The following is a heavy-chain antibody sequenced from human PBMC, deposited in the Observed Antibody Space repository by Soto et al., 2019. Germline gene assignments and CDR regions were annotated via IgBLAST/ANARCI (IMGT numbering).Heavy chain of an antibody. D-gene: IGHD4-17*01. J-gene: IGHJ3*02. CDR3: ARHTTVTTQADAFDI. CDR2: IYYSGST. Sequence: QVQLQESGPGLVKPSQTLSLTCTVSGGSISSGGYYWSWIRQHPGKGLEWIGYIYYSGSTYYNPSLKRRVTLXXDXSXXQLSLKLSPVPAPDTAVYYCARHTTVTTQADAFDIWGQGTMVTVSS. CDR1: GGSISSGGYY. V-gene: IGHV4-31*03.